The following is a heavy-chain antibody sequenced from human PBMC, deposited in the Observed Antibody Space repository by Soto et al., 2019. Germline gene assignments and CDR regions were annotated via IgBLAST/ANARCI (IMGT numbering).Heavy chain of an antibody. CDR2: IWYDGSNK. Sequence: GGSLRLSCAASGFTFSSYGMHWVRQAPGKGLEWVAVIWYDGSNKYYADSVKGRFTISRDNSKNTLYLQMNSLRPEDTAVYYCARGGGGYYYYGMDVWGQGTTVTVSS. V-gene: IGHV3-33*01. J-gene: IGHJ6*02. CDR1: GFTFSSYG. D-gene: IGHD2-15*01. CDR3: ARGGGGYYYYGMDV.